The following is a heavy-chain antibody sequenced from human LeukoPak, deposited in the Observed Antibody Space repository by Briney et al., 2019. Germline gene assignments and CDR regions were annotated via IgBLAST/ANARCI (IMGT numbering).Heavy chain of an antibody. CDR2: FDPEDGET. D-gene: IGHD6-13*01. CDR3: ARGYSSSWYEYYFDY. J-gene: IGHJ4*02. Sequence: GASVKVSCKVSGYTLTELSMHWVRQAPGKGLEWMGGFDPEDGETIYAQKFQGRVTMTEDTSTDTAYMGLSSLRSEDTAVYYCARGYSSSWYEYYFDYWGQGTLVTVSS. V-gene: IGHV1-24*01. CDR1: GYTLTELS.